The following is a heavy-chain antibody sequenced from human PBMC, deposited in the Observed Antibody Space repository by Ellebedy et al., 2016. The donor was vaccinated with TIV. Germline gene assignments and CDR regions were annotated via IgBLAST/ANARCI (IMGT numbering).Heavy chain of an antibody. J-gene: IGHJ5*02. CDR1: GYTFTSYG. CDR2: ISAYNGNT. Sequence: AASVKVSCKASGYTFTSYGISWARQAPGQGLAWMGWISAYNGNTNYAQKLQGRVTMTTDTSTSTAYMELRSLRSDDTAVYYCTRGRVVAATSWFDPWGQGTLVTVSS. V-gene: IGHV1-18*01. D-gene: IGHD2-15*01. CDR3: TRGRVVAATSWFDP.